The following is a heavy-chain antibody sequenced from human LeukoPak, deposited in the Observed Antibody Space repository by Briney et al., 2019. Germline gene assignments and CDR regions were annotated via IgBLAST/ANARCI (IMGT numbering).Heavy chain of an antibody. CDR2: ISYDGSNK. Sequence: GGSLRLSCAASGFTFSSYAMHWVRQAPGKGLEWVAVISYDGSNKYYADSVKGRFTISRDNSKNTLYLQMNSLRAEDTAVYYCAKGMSSGWYLVSDYWGQGTLVTVSS. CDR1: GFTFSSYA. J-gene: IGHJ4*02. D-gene: IGHD6-19*01. V-gene: IGHV3-30*04. CDR3: AKGMSSGWYLVSDY.